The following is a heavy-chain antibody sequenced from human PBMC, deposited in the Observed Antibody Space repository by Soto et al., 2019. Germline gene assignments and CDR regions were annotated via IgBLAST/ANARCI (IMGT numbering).Heavy chain of an antibody. Sequence: QVQLQESGPGLVKPSQTLSLTCTVSGGSISSGGYYWSWIRQHPGKGQEWIGYIYYSGSTYYNPSLKSRVTISVDTSKNQFSLKLSSVTAADTAVYYCARGGIVLVPAANYGMDVWGQGTTVTVSS. CDR3: ARGGIVLVPAANYGMDV. CDR1: GGSISSGGYY. J-gene: IGHJ6*02. CDR2: IYYSGST. V-gene: IGHV4-31*03. D-gene: IGHD2-2*01.